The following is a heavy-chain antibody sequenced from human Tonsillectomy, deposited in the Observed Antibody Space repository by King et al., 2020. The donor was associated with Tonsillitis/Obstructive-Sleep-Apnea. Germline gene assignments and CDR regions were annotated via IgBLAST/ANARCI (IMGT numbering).Heavy chain of an antibody. CDR1: GGTFSSYA. Sequence: QLVQSGAEVKKPGSSGKVSCKASGGTFSSYAISWVRQAPGQGIEWMGGSIPIFGTANDAQKFKVRVTITAAESTSTAYMELSSLRSEDTAVYYCARDAALADKHYYYYMDVWGKGTTVTVSS. CDR2: SIPIFGTA. CDR3: ARDAALADKHYYYYMDV. J-gene: IGHJ6*03. D-gene: IGHD2-15*01. V-gene: IGHV1-69*12.